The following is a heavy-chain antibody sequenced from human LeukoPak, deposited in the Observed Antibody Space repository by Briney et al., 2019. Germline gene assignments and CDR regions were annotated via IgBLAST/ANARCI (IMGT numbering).Heavy chain of an antibody. J-gene: IGHJ6*02. CDR3: STGGRRESDSSGFYLFYYGMDV. CDR2: IKSTTDGGTT. CDR1: GFTLSNAW. D-gene: IGHD3-22*01. Sequence: GGSLRLSCAASGFTLSNAWMNWVRQAPGKGLEWVGRIKSTTDGGTTDSAAPVKGRFTISRDDSKNTLYLQMDSLKTEDTAVYYCSTGGRRESDSSGFYLFYYGMDVWGQGTTVTVSS. V-gene: IGHV3-15*01.